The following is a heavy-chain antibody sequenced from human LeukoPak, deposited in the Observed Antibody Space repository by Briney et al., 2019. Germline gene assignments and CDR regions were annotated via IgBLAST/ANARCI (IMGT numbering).Heavy chain of an antibody. J-gene: IGHJ6*03. Sequence: GGSLRLSCAASGFTVSSNYMSWVRQAPGKGLEWVSVIYSGGSTYYADSVKGRFTISRDNSKNTLYRQMNSLRAEDTAVYYCASSWSYYMDVWGKGTTVTVSS. CDR2: IYSGGST. CDR1: GFTVSSNY. V-gene: IGHV3-53*01. CDR3: ASSWSYYMDV. D-gene: IGHD6-13*01.